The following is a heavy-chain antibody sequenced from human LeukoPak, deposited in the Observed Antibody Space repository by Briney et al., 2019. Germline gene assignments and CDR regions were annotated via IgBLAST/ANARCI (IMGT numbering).Heavy chain of an antibody. CDR3: ARGGMPRFWSDHRDYFDY. Sequence: SETLSLTCTVSGGSISSGSYYWSWIRQPAGKGLEWIGRIYTSGSTNYNPSLKSRVTISVDTSKNQFSLKLSSVTAADTAVYYCARGGMPRFWSDHRDYFDYWGQGTLVTVSS. CDR1: GGSISSGSYY. D-gene: IGHD3-3*01. V-gene: IGHV4-61*02. J-gene: IGHJ4*02. CDR2: IYTSGST.